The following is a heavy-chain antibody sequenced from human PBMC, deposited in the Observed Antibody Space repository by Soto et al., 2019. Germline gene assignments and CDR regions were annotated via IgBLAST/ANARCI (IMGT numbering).Heavy chain of an antibody. V-gene: IGHV5-51*01. CDR1: EYRFTSYW. CDR2: IYPGDSDT. J-gene: IGHJ3*01. Sequence: GEALKISCKGSEYRFTSYWIGWVRQMPGKGLEWMGIIYPGDSDTRYSPSFQGQVTMSADKSINTAYTEWNSLKASDSAIYYCATVWGCTSVNCYVGAFDVWGQGTMVTVSS. CDR3: ATVWGCTSVNCYVGAFDV. D-gene: IGHD2-2*01.